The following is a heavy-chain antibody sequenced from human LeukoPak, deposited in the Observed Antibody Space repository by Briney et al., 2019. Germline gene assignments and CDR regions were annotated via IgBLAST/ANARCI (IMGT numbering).Heavy chain of an antibody. D-gene: IGHD3-10*01. CDR2: INIDERIT. CDR3: FREGGD. J-gene: IGHJ4*02. V-gene: IGHV3-74*01. Sequence: PGGSLRLSCAASGFTFSSYVMSWVRQAPGKGLVWVSYINIDERITGYADSVKGRFTISRDNAKNTLYLQMNSLRAEDTAIYYCFREGGDWGQGTLVTVSS. CDR1: GFTFSSYV.